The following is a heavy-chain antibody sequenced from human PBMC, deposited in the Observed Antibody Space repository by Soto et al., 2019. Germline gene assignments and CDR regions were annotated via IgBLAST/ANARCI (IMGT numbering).Heavy chain of an antibody. Sequence: QVQLVQSGAEVKKPGASVKVSCETSGYTFTNYDINWVRQAAGQGLEWMGWINPDSDNTGYAQKFQGRVKMTRDTSISTAYMELNSLRSEDTAVYYCARGRRYCTTTSCYPPALFPYGMDVWGQGTTVTVSS. CDR3: ARGRRYCTTTSCYPPALFPYGMDV. CDR1: GYTFTNYD. CDR2: INPDSDNT. V-gene: IGHV1-8*01. J-gene: IGHJ6*02. D-gene: IGHD2-2*01.